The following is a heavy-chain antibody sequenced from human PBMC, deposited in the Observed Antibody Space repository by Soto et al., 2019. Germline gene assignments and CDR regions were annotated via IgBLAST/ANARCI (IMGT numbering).Heavy chain of an antibody. CDR3: AREGGIAVAGAPDLYYYYGMDV. J-gene: IGHJ6*02. V-gene: IGHV1-2*04. Sequence: ASVKVSCKASGYTFTGYYMHWVRQAPGQGLEWMGWINPNSGGTNYAQKFQGWVTMTRDTSISTAYMELSRLRSDDTAVYYCAREGGIAVAGAPDLYYYYGMDVWGQGTTVTVSS. D-gene: IGHD6-19*01. CDR2: INPNSGGT. CDR1: GYTFTGYY.